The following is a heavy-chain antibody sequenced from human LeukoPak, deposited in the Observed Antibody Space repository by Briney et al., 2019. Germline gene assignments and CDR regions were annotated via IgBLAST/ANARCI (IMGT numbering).Heavy chain of an antibody. CDR1: GFTFSSYA. CDR2: IRYDGSNK. J-gene: IGHJ3*02. Sequence: GGSLRLSCAASGFTFSSYAMSWVRQAPGKGLEWVAFIRYDGSNKYYADSVKGRFTISRDNSKNTLYLQMNSLRAEDTAVYYCAAPYYYDSSGYSYGAFDIWGQGTMVTVSS. V-gene: IGHV3-30*02. CDR3: AAPYYYDSSGYSYGAFDI. D-gene: IGHD3-22*01.